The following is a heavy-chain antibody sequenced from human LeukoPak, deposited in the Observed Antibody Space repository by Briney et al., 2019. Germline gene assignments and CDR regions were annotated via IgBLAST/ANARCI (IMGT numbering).Heavy chain of an antibody. CDR3: AKQEAVTATYFYGMDV. V-gene: IGHV4-39*01. CDR1: CGSISSSIYY. Sequence: SETLSLTCTVSCGSISSSIYYWGWIRQPPGKGLEWIGSIYYTGSTYFNPSLKNRVTISVDTSKNHFSLELSSMTAADTAVYYCAKQEAVTATYFYGMDVWGQGTTVTVSS. CDR2: IYYTGST. D-gene: IGHD2-21*02. J-gene: IGHJ6*02.